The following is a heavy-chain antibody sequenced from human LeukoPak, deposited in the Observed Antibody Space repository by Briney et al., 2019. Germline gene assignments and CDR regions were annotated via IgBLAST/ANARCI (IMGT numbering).Heavy chain of an antibody. CDR1: GGSFSGYY. V-gene: IGHV4-34*01. Sequence: SETLSLTCAVYGGSFSGYYWSWIRQPPGKGLEWIGEINHSGSTNYNPSLKSRVTISVDTSKNQFSLKLSSVTAADTAVYYCARHPYYDFWSGYYTFDYWGQGTLVTVSS. CDR3: ARHPYYDFWSGYYTFDY. J-gene: IGHJ4*02. D-gene: IGHD3-3*01. CDR2: INHSGST.